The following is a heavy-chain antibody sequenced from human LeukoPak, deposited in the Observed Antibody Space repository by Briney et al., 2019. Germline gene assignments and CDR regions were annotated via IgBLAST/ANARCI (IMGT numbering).Heavy chain of an antibody. Sequence: ASVKVSCKASGYTFTSYGISWVRQAPGQGLEGMGWISAYNGNTNYAQKLQGRVTMTTDTSTSTAYMELRSLRSEDTAVYYCARDGRYSSSWYFSNFDYWGQGTLVTVSS. V-gene: IGHV1-18*01. CDR2: ISAYNGNT. D-gene: IGHD6-13*01. J-gene: IGHJ4*02. CDR1: GYTFTSYG. CDR3: ARDGRYSSSWYFSNFDY.